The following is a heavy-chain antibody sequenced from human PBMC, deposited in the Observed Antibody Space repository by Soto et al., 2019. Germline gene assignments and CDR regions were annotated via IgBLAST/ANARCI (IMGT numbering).Heavy chain of an antibody. CDR3: ARDATVTTGKGFDI. Sequence: SETLSLTCAVSGGSISSGGYSWNWIRQPPGKGLEWIGYIYHSGSTYYNPSLTSRVTISLDRSKNQFSLKLSSVTAADTAVYYCARDATVTTGKGFDIWGQGTMVTVSS. CDR1: GGSISSGGYS. J-gene: IGHJ3*02. V-gene: IGHV4-30-2*01. CDR2: IYHSGST. D-gene: IGHD4-17*01.